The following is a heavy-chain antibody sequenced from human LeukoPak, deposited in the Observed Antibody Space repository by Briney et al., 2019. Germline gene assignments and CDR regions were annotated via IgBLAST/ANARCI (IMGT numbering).Heavy chain of an antibody. Sequence: SETLPLTCTVSGGSFTSFYWSWIRQPPGKGPEWIGYIFYSGSTNFNPPLKSRVTMSVDTSKNQFSLKLSSVTAADTAVYYCARADYDYIWGSFGYFDFWGQGTLVTVSS. CDR2: IFYSGST. J-gene: IGHJ4*02. CDR1: GGSFTSFY. CDR3: ARADYDYIWGSFGYFDF. V-gene: IGHV4-59*01. D-gene: IGHD3-16*01.